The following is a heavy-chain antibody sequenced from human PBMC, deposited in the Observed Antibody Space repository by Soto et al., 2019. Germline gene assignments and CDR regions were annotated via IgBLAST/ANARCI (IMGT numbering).Heavy chain of an antibody. V-gene: IGHV4-30-4*01. CDR3: ASWVDTETDGMDV. Sequence: SETLSLTCTVSGGSISSGDYYWSWIRQPPGKGLEWIGYIYYSGSTYYNPSLKSRVTISVDTSKNQFSLKLSSVTAADTAVYYCASWVDTETDGMDVWGQGTTVTVSS. D-gene: IGHD5-18*01. CDR2: IYYSGST. CDR1: GGSISSGDYY. J-gene: IGHJ6*02.